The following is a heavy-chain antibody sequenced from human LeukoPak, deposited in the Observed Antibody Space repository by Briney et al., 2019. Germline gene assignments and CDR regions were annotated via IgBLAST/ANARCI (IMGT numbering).Heavy chain of an antibody. CDR1: GGSISSYY. D-gene: IGHD5-18*01. Sequence: SETLSLTCTVSGGSISSYYWSWIRQPPGKGLEWIGYIYYSGSTNYNPSLKSRVTISVDTSKNQFSLKLSSVTAADTAVYFCARNRRGYSYGTLYYFDYWGQGTLVTVPS. J-gene: IGHJ4*02. CDR2: IYYSGST. V-gene: IGHV4-59*08. CDR3: ARNRRGYSYGTLYYFDY.